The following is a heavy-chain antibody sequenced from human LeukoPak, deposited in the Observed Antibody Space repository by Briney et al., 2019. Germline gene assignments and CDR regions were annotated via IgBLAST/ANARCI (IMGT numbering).Heavy chain of an antibody. V-gene: IGHV3-23*01. CDR2: ISGSGGST. Sequence: GGSLRLSCAASGFTFSSYAMSWVRQAPGKGLEWVSAISGSGGSTYYADSVKGRFTISRDNSKNTLYLQMSSLRTEDTAICYCAKDVVPDSGWDLDYWGQGTLVTVSS. CDR1: GFTFSSYA. J-gene: IGHJ4*02. D-gene: IGHD6-19*01. CDR3: AKDVVPDSGWDLDY.